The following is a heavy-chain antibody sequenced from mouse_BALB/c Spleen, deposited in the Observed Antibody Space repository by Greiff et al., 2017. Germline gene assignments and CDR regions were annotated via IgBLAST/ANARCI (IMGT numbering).Heavy chain of an antibody. D-gene: IGHD1-1*01. CDR1: GFSLTSYG. Sequence: VHLVESGPGLVAPSQSLSITCTVSGFSLTSYGVHWVRQPPGKGLEWLGVIWAGGSTNYNSALMSRLSISKDNSKSQVFLKMNSLQTDDTAMYYCARGHGRGAMDYWGQGTSVTVSS. CDR3: ARGHGRGAMDY. V-gene: IGHV2-9*02. CDR2: IWAGGST. J-gene: IGHJ4*01.